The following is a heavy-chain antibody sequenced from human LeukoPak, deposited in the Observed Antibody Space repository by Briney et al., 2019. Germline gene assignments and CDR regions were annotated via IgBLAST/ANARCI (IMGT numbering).Heavy chain of an antibody. CDR1: GFIVSSKY. CDR3: ARLGSIAAAGTPDY. V-gene: IGHV3-53*01. CDR2: IHDGDGT. J-gene: IGHJ4*02. D-gene: IGHD6-13*01. Sequence: PGGSLRLSCAASGFIVSSKYMSWVRQAPGKGLEWLSVIHDGDGTYYADSVKARFTISRDNAKNSLSLQVNSLRADDTAVYYCARLGSIAAAGTPDYWGQGTLVTVSS.